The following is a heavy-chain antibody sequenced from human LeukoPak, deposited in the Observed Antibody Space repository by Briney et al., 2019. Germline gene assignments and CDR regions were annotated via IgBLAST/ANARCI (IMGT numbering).Heavy chain of an antibody. D-gene: IGHD6-13*01. Sequence: PGGSLRLSCSASASVFSRLTMNWFRQSPGKGLEWVSSISTSSNYIFYSDSVKGRFTISRDNAKNSLYLQMNSLRAEDTAVYYCARDSSSWHNWFDPWGQGTLVTVSS. V-gene: IGHV3-21*01. J-gene: IGHJ5*02. CDR2: ISTSSNYI. CDR1: ASVFSRLT. CDR3: ARDSSSWHNWFDP.